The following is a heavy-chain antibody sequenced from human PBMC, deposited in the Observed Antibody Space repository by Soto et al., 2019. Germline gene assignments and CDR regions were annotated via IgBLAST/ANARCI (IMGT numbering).Heavy chain of an antibody. CDR2: ISGSGGST. V-gene: IGHV3-23*01. D-gene: IGHD6-13*01. CDR3: AKDGDPSSSWYDGMDV. Sequence: GGSLRLSCAASGFTFSSYAMSWVRQAPGKGLEWVSAISGSGGSTYYADSVKGRFTISRDNSKNTLYLQMNSLRAEDTAVYYCAKDGDPSSSWYDGMDVWGQGTTVTVSS. CDR1: GFTFSSYA. J-gene: IGHJ6*02.